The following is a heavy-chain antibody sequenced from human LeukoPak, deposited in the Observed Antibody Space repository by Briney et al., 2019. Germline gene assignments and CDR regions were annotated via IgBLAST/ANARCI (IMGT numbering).Heavy chain of an antibody. J-gene: IGHJ4*02. CDR2: INPSGGST. CDR3: ARERSIAARHFVY. D-gene: IGHD6-6*01. V-gene: IGHV1-46*01. CDR1: GYTFTSYH. Sequence: ASVKVSCKASGYTFTSYHIHWVRQAPGQGLEWMGIINPSGGSTSCAQKFQGRVTMTRDTSTSTVYMELSSLRSEDTAVYYCARERSIAARHFVYWGQGTLVTVSS.